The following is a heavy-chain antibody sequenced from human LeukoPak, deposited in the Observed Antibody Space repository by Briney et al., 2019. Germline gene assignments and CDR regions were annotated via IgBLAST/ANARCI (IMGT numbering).Heavy chain of an antibody. D-gene: IGHD3-10*01. CDR2: IYFLGST. CDR1: GGSISNYY. V-gene: IGHV4-59*01. Sequence: SETLSLTCTVSGGSISNYYWSWIRQPPGKGLEWLGYIYFLGSTKYSPSLQSRVTISVDTSKNQFSLELTSVRAADTAVYYCARGAVLLWFGELLFSSPNWFDPWGQGTLVTVSS. J-gene: IGHJ5*02. CDR3: ARGAVLLWFGELLFSSPNWFDP.